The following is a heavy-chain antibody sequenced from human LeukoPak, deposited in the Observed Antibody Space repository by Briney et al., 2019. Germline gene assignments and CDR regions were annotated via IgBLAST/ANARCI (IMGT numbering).Heavy chain of an antibody. J-gene: IGHJ4*02. V-gene: IGHV4-31*03. D-gene: IGHD4-17*01. CDR3: ARYPECGDYYFDY. CDR1: GGSISSGAYY. Sequence: PSETLSLTCTVSGGSISSGAYYWSWLRQHPGKSLEWIGYIYSSGITYYNPSLKSRLTMSIDTSKNQFSLELSSVSAADTAVYYCARYPECGDYYFDYWGQGTLVTVSS. CDR2: IYSSGIT.